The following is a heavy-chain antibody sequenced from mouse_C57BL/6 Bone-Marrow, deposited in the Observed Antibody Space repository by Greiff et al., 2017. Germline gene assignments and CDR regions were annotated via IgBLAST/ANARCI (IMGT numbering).Heavy chain of an antibody. CDR3: ARGWLLAWFAY. CDR2: IYPGSGST. J-gene: IGHJ3*01. CDR1: GYTFTSYW. D-gene: IGHD2-3*01. Sequence: QVQLQQPGAELVKPGASVKMSCKASGYTFTSYWITWVKQRPGQGLGWIGDIYPGSGSTNYNEKFKSKATLTVDTSSRNAYMQLSSLTSEDSAVYYCARGWLLAWFAYWGQGTLVTVSA. V-gene: IGHV1-55*01.